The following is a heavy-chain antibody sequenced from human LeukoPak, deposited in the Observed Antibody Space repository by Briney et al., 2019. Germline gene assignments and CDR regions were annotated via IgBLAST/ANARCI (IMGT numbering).Heavy chain of an antibody. V-gene: IGHV3-74*01. CDR3: VRDDDAFDI. Sequence: GGSLRLSCAASGFTFSNAWMSWVRQAPGMGLVWVTRINIDGRSTSYADSVKGRFTIFRDNAKNMLFLQMNSLGAEDTAVYYCVRDDDAFDIWGQGTTVTVSS. J-gene: IGHJ3*02. CDR2: INIDGRST. CDR1: GFTFSNAW.